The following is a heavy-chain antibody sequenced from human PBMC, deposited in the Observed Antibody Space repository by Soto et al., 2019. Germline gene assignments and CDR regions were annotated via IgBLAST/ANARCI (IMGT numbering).Heavy chain of an antibody. V-gene: IGHV3-33*01. CDR2: IWYDGSNK. CDR3: ARDRRYYGSGSYHGGTKYGWFDP. Sequence: GGSLRLSCAASGFTFSSYGMHWVRQAPCKGLEWVAVIWYDGSNKYYADSVKDRFTISRDNSKNTLYLQMNSLRAEDTAVYYCARDRRYYGSGSYHGGTKYGWFDPWGQGTLVTVSS. CDR1: GFTFSSYG. D-gene: IGHD3-10*01. J-gene: IGHJ5*02.